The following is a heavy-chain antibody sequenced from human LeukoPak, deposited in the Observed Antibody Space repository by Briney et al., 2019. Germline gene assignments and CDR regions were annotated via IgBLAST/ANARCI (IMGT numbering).Heavy chain of an antibody. J-gene: IGHJ4*02. CDR1: GFTFSSYS. Sequence: GGSLRLSCAASGFTFSSYSMNWVRRAPGKGLEWVSAISGSGGSTYYADSVKGRFTISRDNSKNTLYLQMNSLRAEDTAVYYCAKVWIGTRALDYWGQGTLVTVSS. CDR2: ISGSGGST. V-gene: IGHV3-23*01. CDR3: AKVWIGTRALDY. D-gene: IGHD3-3*01.